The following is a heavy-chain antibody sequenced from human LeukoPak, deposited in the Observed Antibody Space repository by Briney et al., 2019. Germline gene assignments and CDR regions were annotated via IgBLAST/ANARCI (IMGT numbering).Heavy chain of an antibody. D-gene: IGHD5-18*01. CDR1: GFTFSSYA. V-gene: IGHV3-30-3*01. J-gene: IGHJ4*02. Sequence: GGSLRLSCAASGFTFSSYAMHWVRQAPGKGLEWVAVISYDGSNKYYADSVKGRFTISRDNSKNTLYLQMNSLRAEDTAVYYCARGEVDTTMATLTVFNYWGQGTLVTVSS. CDR3: ARGEVDTTMATLTVFNY. CDR2: ISYDGSNK.